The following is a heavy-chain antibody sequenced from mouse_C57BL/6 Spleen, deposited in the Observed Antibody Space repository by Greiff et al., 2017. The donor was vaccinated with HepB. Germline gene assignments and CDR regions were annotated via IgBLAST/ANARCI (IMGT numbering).Heavy chain of an antibody. J-gene: IGHJ2*01. CDR3: ARYSQFITTVVATDYFDY. CDR2: ISYDGSN. V-gene: IGHV3-6*01. D-gene: IGHD1-1*01. Sequence: EVQLQESGPGLVKPSQSLSLTCSVTGYSITSGYYWNWIRQFPGNKLEWMGYISYDGSNNYNPSLKNRISITRDTSKNQFFLKLNSVTTEDTATYYCARYSQFITTVVATDYFDYWGQGTTLTVAS. CDR1: GYSITSGYY.